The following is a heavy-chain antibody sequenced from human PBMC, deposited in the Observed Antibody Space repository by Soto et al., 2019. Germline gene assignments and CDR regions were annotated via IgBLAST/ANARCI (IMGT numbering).Heavy chain of an antibody. Sequence: DVQLVESGGGLVKPGGSLRLSCVTSRFTFSYAWMSWVRQAPGKGLEWVARVKSKDDGGTTDYAAPVKGRFSISRDDARTTLYLQMNSLTIEDTAIYYCTDLAHWGQGTSVTVSS. CDR3: TDLAH. CDR1: RFTFSYAW. CDR2: VKSKDDGGTT. V-gene: IGHV3-15*01. J-gene: IGHJ4*02.